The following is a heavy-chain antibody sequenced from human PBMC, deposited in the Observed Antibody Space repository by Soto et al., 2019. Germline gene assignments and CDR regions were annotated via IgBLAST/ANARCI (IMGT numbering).Heavy chain of an antibody. V-gene: IGHV1-2*04. CDR2: INPNSGGT. Sequence: GASVKVSCKASGYTFAGYYMHWVRQAPGQGLEWMGWINPNSGGTNYAQNFQGWVTMTRDTSISTAYMELSRLRSDDTAVYYCARSPGGVVTAMYYFDYWGQGTLVTVSS. J-gene: IGHJ4*02. CDR3: ARSPGGVVTAMYYFDY. D-gene: IGHD2-21*02. CDR1: GYTFAGYY.